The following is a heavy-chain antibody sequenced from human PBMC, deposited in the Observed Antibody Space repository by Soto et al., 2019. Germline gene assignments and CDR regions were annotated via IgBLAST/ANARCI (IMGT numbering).Heavy chain of an antibody. CDR2: IYYSGST. CDR1: GGSIRSYY. J-gene: IGHJ6*02. V-gene: IGHV4-59*01. D-gene: IGHD4-17*01. Sequence: QVQLQESGPGLVKPSETLSLSCTVSGGSIRSYYWSWIRQPPGKGLVWIGYIYYSGSTNYNPSLKSRVTMSVDTSKNQFSLKLSSVTAADTAVYYCARDAYGDYDRYYYYGMDVWGQGTTVTVSS. CDR3: ARDAYGDYDRYYYYGMDV.